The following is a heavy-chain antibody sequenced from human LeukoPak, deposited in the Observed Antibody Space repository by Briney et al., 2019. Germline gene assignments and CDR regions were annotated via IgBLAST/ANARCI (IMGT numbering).Heavy chain of an antibody. CDR1: GFTVSSNY. Sequence: GGSLRLSCAASGFTVSSNYMNWVRQAPGRGLEWVSGISANGGSTYYADSVKGRFTISRDNSKNTLYVQMNSLRAEDTAIYYCAKDRVWATSPRTIDYWGQGTLVTVSS. CDR3: AKDRVWATSPRTIDY. D-gene: IGHD5-12*01. CDR2: ISANGGST. J-gene: IGHJ4*02. V-gene: IGHV3-23*01.